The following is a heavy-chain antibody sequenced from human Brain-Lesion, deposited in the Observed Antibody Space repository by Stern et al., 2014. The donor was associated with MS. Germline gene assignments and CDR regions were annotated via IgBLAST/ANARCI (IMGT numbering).Heavy chain of an antibody. J-gene: IGHJ6*02. CDR3: ARGRVVPGFQYYATDV. D-gene: IGHD2-2*01. CDR1: GGSISSGGYY. CDR2: IFNSGRT. V-gene: IGHV4-61*02. Sequence: VQLVESDPGLVKPSQTLSLSCTVSGGSISSGGYYWSWIRQPAGKGLEWLGRIFNSGRTSYNPSLKSRVTISIDKSQNQFSLRLNSMTAADTAVYYCARGRVVPGFQYYATDVWGQGTTVIVSS.